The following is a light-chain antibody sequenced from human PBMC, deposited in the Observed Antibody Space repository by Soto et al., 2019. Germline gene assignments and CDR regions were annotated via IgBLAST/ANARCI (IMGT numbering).Light chain of an antibody. CDR2: AAS. Sequence: IQMTESPTSLSASVGDRVTITCLASQGIRNFVDWYQQKPGKAPKLLIYAASTLQSGVLSRFSGSGSGTDFTLTINSPKPEDVATYSCQEYSSAPVFGPGTTVEIK. J-gene: IGKJ3*01. V-gene: IGKV1-27*01. CDR1: QGIRNF. CDR3: QEYSSAPV.